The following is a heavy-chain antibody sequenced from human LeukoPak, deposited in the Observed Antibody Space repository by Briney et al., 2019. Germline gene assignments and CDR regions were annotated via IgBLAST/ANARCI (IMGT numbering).Heavy chain of an antibody. CDR3: ARIISYYFDY. CDR2: IYYYSGST. CDR1: GGSIDSRSYY. D-gene: IGHD3-10*01. Sequence: PSETLSLTCTVSGGSIDSRSYYWDWIRQAPGKGLEWIGYIYYYSGSTNYNPSLKSRVTISVDTSKNQFSLKLTSVTAADTAVYYCARIISYYFDYWGQGTLVTVSS. J-gene: IGHJ4*02. V-gene: IGHV4-61*05.